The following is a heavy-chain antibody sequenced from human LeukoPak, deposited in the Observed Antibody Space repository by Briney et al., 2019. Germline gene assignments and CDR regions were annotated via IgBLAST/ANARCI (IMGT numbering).Heavy chain of an antibody. CDR2: ISGSGGST. D-gene: IGHD6-19*01. J-gene: IGHJ4*02. V-gene: IGHV3-23*01. Sequence: PGGSLRLSCAASGFTFTSYAMTWVRQAPGKGLEWVSAISGSGGSTYYAESVKGRFTISRDNSKNTMYLQMNSLKAEDTAVYYCAKDRHSSAWFPDPSPDYWGQGTLVTVSS. CDR1: GFTFTSYA. CDR3: AKDRHSSAWFPDPSPDY.